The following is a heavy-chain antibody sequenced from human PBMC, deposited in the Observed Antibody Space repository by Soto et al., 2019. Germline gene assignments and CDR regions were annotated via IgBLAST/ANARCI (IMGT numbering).Heavy chain of an antibody. V-gene: IGHV1-18*01. Sequence: ASVKVSCKASGYTFTSYGISWVRQAPGQGLEWMGWISAYNGNTNYAQKLQGRVTMTTDTSTSTAYMELRSLRSDDTAVYYCARDFKPYCSGGSCLNQHWSQGTLVTVSS. CDR3: ARDFKPYCSGGSCLNQH. CDR2: ISAYNGNT. D-gene: IGHD2-15*01. J-gene: IGHJ1*01. CDR1: GYTFTSYG.